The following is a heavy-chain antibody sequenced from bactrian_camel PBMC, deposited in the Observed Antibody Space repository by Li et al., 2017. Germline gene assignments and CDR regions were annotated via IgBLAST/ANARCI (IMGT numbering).Heavy chain of an antibody. CDR3: AADNLRFVVACHLGHNFGY. J-gene: IGHJ6*01. D-gene: IGHD2*01. CDR2: VDKEGRT. Sequence: HVQLVESGGGSVQAGGSLKLSCLVPRDTWRRFPNLCLAWFRQTPGQEREGVAAVDKEGRTTYTNSVKGRFTISNDNAGTTLYLQMNSLKPEDTAMYYCAADNLRFVVACHLGHNFGYWGQGTQVTVS. V-gene: IGHV3S55*01. CDR1: RDTWRRFP.